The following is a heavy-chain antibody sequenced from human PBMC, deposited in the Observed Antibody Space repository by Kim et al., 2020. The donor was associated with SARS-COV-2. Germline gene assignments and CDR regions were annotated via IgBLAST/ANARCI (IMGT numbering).Heavy chain of an antibody. J-gene: IGHJ4*02. V-gene: IGHV3-49*04. CDR3: TNERY. CDR2: IRDKAHGGTP. CDR1: GFTFGDYA. Sequence: GGSLRLSCRSSGFTFGDYAINWVRQAPGKGLEWVVFIRDKAHGGTPDYAASLRGRFAISRDDSKSIAYLQMNSLKTEDTAVYYCTNERYWGQGTLVTVSS.